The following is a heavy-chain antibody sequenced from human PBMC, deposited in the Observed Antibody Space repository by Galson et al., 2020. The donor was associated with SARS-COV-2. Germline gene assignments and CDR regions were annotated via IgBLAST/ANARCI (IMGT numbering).Heavy chain of an antibody. CDR3: AKRHRDSSGFDY. CDR2: ISGSGSAT. V-gene: IGHV3-23*01. J-gene: IGHJ4*02. CDR1: GFTFSSYG. Sequence: GGSLRLSCAASGFTFSSYGINWLRQAPGKGLEWVSGISGSGSATYYAGSVKGRFTISRDNSQNTLYLQMNGLRAEDTAIYYCAKRHRDSSGFDYWGQGARATVSS. D-gene: IGHD3-22*01.